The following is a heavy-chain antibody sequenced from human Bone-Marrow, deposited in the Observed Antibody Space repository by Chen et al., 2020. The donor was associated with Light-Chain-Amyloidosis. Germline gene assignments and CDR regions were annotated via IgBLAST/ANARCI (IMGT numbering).Heavy chain of an antibody. CDR3: AKTPRTDYDIVANWFDP. Sequence: QVQLVQSGAEVKKPGASVKVSCKASGYTFTSYGISWVRQAPGQGLEWMGWISAYNGNTNYAQKLQGRVTMTTDTSTSTAYMALRSLRSDDTAVYYCAKTPRTDYDIVANWFDPWGQGTLVTVSS. CDR2: ISAYNGNT. CDR1: GYTFTSYG. V-gene: IGHV1-18*01. J-gene: IGHJ5*02. D-gene: IGHD3-9*01.